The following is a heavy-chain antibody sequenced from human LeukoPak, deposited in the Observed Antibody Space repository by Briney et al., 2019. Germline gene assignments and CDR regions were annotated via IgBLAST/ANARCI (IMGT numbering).Heavy chain of an antibody. Sequence: ASVKVSCKVSGYTLTELSMHWVRQAPGKGLEWMGGFDPEDGETIYAQKFQGRVTMTEDTSADTAYMELSSLRSEDTAVYYCATDQTGATDAFDIWGQGTMVTVSS. V-gene: IGHV1-24*01. D-gene: IGHD1-26*01. CDR2: FDPEDGET. CDR3: ATDQTGATDAFDI. J-gene: IGHJ3*02. CDR1: GYTLTELS.